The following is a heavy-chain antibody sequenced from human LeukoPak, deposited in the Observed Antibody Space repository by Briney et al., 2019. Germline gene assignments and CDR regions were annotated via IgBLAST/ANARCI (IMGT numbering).Heavy chain of an antibody. CDR1: GGSISSYY. CDR2: IYYSGST. J-gene: IGHJ4*02. D-gene: IGHD3-10*01. Sequence: SETLSLTCTVSGGSISSYYWSWIRQPPGKGLEWIGYIYYSGSTNYNPSLKSRVTISVDTSKNQFSLKLSSVTAADTAVYYCARGECGSGGFDYWGQGTLVTVSS. CDR3: ARGECGSGGFDY. V-gene: IGHV4-59*01.